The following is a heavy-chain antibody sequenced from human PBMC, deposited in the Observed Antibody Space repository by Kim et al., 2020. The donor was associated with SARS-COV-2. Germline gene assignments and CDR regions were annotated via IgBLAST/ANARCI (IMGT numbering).Heavy chain of an antibody. D-gene: IGHD6-13*01. Sequence: GGSLRLSCAASGFSFSSNYMSWVRQAPGKGLEWVSFIYSGGSTYYSDSAKGRFTIYRDNSKNTLYLQMNSRIAEDTAVYYCARAYSSLAAAGHWVVAFDIWGQGTMVTVSS. CDR2: IYSGGST. CDR1: GFSFSSNY. CDR3: ARAYSSLAAAGHWVVAFDI. J-gene: IGHJ3*02. V-gene: IGHV3-53*01.